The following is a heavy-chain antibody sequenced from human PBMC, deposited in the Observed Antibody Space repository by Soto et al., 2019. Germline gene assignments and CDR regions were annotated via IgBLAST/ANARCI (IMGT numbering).Heavy chain of an antibody. V-gene: IGHV1-18*01. J-gene: IGHJ4*02. Sequence: ASVKVSCKASGYTFTSYGISWVRQAPGQGLEWMGWISAYNGNTNYAQKLQGRVTMTTDTSTSTAYMELRSLRSDDTAVYYCARDVAVAGTGYNFYWGQGTLVTVSS. D-gene: IGHD6-19*01. CDR3: ARDVAVAGTGYNFY. CDR1: GYTFTSYG. CDR2: ISAYNGNT.